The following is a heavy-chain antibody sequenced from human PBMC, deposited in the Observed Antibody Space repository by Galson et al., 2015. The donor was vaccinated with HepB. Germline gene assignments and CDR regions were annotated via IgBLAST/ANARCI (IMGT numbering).Heavy chain of an antibody. Sequence: SLRLSCAASGFTFSSYAMHWVRQAPGKGLEWVAVISYDGSNKYYADSVKGRFTISRDNSKNTLYLQMNSLRAEDTAVYYCARDPYYDSSGYYYRNAFDIWGQGTMVTVSS. D-gene: IGHD3-22*01. CDR3: ARDPYYDSSGYYYRNAFDI. CDR1: GFTFSSYA. V-gene: IGHV3-30*04. CDR2: ISYDGSNK. J-gene: IGHJ3*02.